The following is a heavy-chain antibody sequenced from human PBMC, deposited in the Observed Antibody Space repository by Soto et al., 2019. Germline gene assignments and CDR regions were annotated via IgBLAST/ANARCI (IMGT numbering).Heavy chain of an antibody. CDR3: ARDRSITIFGVVIEFHYYYYGMDV. J-gene: IGHJ6*02. D-gene: IGHD3-3*01. V-gene: IGHV1-46*01. CDR1: GYTFTSYY. Sequence: ASVKVSCKASGYTFTSYYMHWVRQAPGQGLEWMGIINPSGGSTSYAQKFQGRVTMTRDTSTSTVYMELSSLRSEDTAVYYCARDRSITIFGVVIEFHYYYYGMDVWGQGTTVTVSS. CDR2: INPSGGST.